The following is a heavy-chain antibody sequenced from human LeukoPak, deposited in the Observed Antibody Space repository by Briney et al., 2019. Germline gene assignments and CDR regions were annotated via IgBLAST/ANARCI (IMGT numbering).Heavy chain of an antibody. Sequence: SVKVSCKASRGTFSNYAISWVRQAPGQGLEWMGGIIPIFGTANYAQKFQGRVTITADESTSTAYMEMSSLRSEDTAVYYCARGRQLGYCSGGSCYTGNYWGQGTLVTVSS. J-gene: IGHJ4*02. CDR3: ARGRQLGYCSGGSCYTGNY. CDR1: RGTFSNYA. CDR2: IIPIFGTA. D-gene: IGHD2-15*01. V-gene: IGHV1-69*13.